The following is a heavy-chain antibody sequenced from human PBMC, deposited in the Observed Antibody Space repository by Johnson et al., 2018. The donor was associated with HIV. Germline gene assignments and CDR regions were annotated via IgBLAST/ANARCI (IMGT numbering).Heavy chain of an antibody. V-gene: IGHV3-9*01. D-gene: IGHD5-18*01. Sequence: VQLVESGGGLVQPGRSLRLSCAASGFTFDDYAMHWVRQAPGKGLEWVSGINWNSGNIDYADSVKGRFTISRDNANNSLYLQMNSLRAEDTAVYYCARAYSYGAFDIWGQGTMVTVSS. CDR3: ARAYSYGAFDI. CDR2: INWNSGNI. CDR1: GFTFDDYA. J-gene: IGHJ3*02.